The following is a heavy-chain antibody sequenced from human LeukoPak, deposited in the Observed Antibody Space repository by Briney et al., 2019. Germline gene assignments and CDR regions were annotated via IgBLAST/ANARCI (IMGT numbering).Heavy chain of an antibody. CDR1: GGSISSSSYD. J-gene: IGHJ4*02. CDR2: IYYSGST. V-gene: IGHV4-39*01. CDR3: VRDYYDSSGNDY. Sequence: PSETLSLTCTVSGGSISSSSYDWGWIRQPPGKGLEWIGSIYYSGSTYYNPSLKSRVTISVDTSKNQFSLKLSSVTAADTAVYYCVRDYYDSSGNDYWGQGTLVTVSS. D-gene: IGHD3-22*01.